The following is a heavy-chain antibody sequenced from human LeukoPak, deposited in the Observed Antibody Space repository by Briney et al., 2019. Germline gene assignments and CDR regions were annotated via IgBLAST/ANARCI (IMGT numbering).Heavy chain of an antibody. CDR2: ISDSGGRT. V-gene: IGHV3-23*01. J-gene: IGHJ5*02. Sequence: GGSLRLSCAGSGFTSSDYDMSWVRQAPGKGLEWVSSISDSGGRTFYADSVKGRFTISRDNSKNMLFLQMNSLRVEDTAVYYCAKDLSRAVGADWFDLGAQGTLVTVSS. D-gene: IGHD6-19*01. CDR1: GFTSSDYD. CDR3: AKDLSRAVGADWFDL.